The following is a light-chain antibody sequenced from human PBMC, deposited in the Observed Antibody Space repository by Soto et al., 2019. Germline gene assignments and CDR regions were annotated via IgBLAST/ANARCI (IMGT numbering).Light chain of an antibody. CDR3: QQRSNWPDA. Sequence: IVLTQSPATLSLSPGERATLSCRASQSLINFVAWYQHKPGQPPRLLIYGASKRATGIPTRFSGSGSGTDFTLTISSLQPEDFAVYYCQQRSNWPDAFGQGTRLEIK. CDR1: QSLINF. V-gene: IGKV3-11*01. J-gene: IGKJ5*01. CDR2: GAS.